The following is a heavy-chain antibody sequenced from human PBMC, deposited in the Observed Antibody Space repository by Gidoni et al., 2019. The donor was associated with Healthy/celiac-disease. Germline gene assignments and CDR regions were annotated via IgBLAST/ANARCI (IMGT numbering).Heavy chain of an antibody. D-gene: IGHD2-2*01. V-gene: IGHV1-69*01. CDR1: GGTFSRYA. CDR2: NIPIFGTA. J-gene: IGHJ6*02. Sequence: QVQLVQAGAEVKKPGSSVKFSCKASGGTFSRYAIRWVRLAPGQGLEWRGGNIPIFGTANYEQKFQGRVTITADESTSTAYMELSSLRSEDTAVYYCAGGFIGYCSSTSCQEHYYYGMDVWGQGTTVTVSS. CDR3: AGGFIGYCSSTSCQEHYYYGMDV.